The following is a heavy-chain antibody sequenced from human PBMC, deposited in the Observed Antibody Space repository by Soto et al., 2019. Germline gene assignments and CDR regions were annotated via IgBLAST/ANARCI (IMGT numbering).Heavy chain of an antibody. J-gene: IGHJ6*02. CDR2: IIPIPGTA. CDR3: ARSQGSSTSLEIYYYYYYGMDV. Sequence: QVQLVQSGAEVKKPGSSVKVSCKASGGTFGSYAISWVRQAPGQGLEWMGGIIPIPGTANYAQKFQGRVKIAADDSTSTAYMELSSLRSEDTAVYYCARSQGSSTSLEIYYYYYYGMDVWGQGTTVTVSS. D-gene: IGHD2-2*01. V-gene: IGHV1-69*01. CDR1: GGTFGSYA.